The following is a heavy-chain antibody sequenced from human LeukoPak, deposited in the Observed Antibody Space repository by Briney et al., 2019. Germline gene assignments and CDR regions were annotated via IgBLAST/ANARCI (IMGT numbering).Heavy chain of an antibody. V-gene: IGHV1-69*13. D-gene: IGHD3-10*01. CDR2: IIPIFGTA. CDR3: ARDRYYYGSGSYYNRPFDP. J-gene: IGHJ5*02. CDR1: GGTFSSYA. Sequence: SVKVSCKASGGTFSSYAISWVRQAPGQGLEWMGGIIPIFGTANYAQKFQGRVTITADESTSTAYIELSSLRSEDTAVYYCARDRYYYGSGSYYNRPFDPWGQGTLVTVSS.